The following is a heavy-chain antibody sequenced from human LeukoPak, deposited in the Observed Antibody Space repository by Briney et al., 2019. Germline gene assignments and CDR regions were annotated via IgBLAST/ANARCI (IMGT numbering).Heavy chain of an antibody. V-gene: IGHV3-23*01. Sequence: PGGSLTLSCAASGFRFSGYSMNWVRQAPGKGLEWVSAISGSGGSTYYADSVKGRFTISRDNSKNTLYLQMNSLRAEDTAVYYCAKEDIVVVVAAIIDYWGQGTLVTVSS. CDR3: AKEDIVVVVAAIIDY. CDR2: ISGSGGST. CDR1: GFRFSGYS. J-gene: IGHJ4*02. D-gene: IGHD2-15*01.